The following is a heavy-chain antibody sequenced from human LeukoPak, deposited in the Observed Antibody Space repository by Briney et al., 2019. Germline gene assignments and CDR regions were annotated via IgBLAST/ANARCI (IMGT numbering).Heavy chain of an antibody. CDR2: IWDDGNNK. D-gene: IGHD2-8*01. Sequence: GSLRLSCAASGFTFTTYVMHWVRQAPGKGLDWVALIWDDGNNKYYADSVKGRFTISRDNSKNTLYLQMNSLRAEDTAIYYCARDNGEWRLNWFDHWGQGTLVTVSS. CDR3: ARDNGEWRLNWFDH. J-gene: IGHJ5*02. V-gene: IGHV3-33*01. CDR1: GFTFTTYV.